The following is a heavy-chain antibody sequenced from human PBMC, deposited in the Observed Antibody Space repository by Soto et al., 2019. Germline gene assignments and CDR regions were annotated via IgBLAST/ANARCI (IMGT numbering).Heavy chain of an antibody. CDR1: GFTFSSYG. J-gene: IGHJ4*02. D-gene: IGHD6-13*01. CDR2: IWYDGSNK. V-gene: IGHV3-33*01. Sequence: QVQLVESGGGVVQPGRSLRLSCAASGFTFSSYGMHWVRQAPGKGLEWVAVIWYDGSNKYYADSVKGRFTISRDNSKNTLYLQMNSLRAEDTAVYYCARDGGSSSWYSHHYFDYWGQGTLVTVSS. CDR3: ARDGGSSSWYSHHYFDY.